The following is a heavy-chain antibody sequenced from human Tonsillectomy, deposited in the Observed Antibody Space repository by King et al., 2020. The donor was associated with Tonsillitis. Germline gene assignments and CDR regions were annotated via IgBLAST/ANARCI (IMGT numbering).Heavy chain of an antibody. CDR3: SKLSFYDSGGPSDY. Sequence: VQLVESGGGLVQPGGSLRLSCAASRFTFSSYAMSWVRPAPGKGLEWVSVISGSGGNTFYAESVKGRFTISRANSKNTLYLQMNSLRAEDTAVYYRSKLSFYDSGGPSDYRGQGTLVSVSS. V-gene: IGHV3-23*04. J-gene: IGHJ4*02. D-gene: IGHD3-22*01. CDR2: ISGSGGNT. CDR1: RFTFSSYA.